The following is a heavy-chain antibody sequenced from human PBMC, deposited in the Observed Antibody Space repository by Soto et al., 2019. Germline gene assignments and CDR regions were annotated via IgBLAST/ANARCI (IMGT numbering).Heavy chain of an antibody. CDR1: GFIFSYSG. CDR2: ISYDGGYR. D-gene: IGHD1-26*01. V-gene: IGHV3-30*18. Sequence: QVQLVESGGGVVQPAGSLRLSCAGYGFIFSYSGIHWVRQAPGKGLAWVAGISYDGGYRSYADSVKGRFTVSRDNSKNTVYLQMNSLRGEDTALYYCAKGVYRTSHPTPEFDYWGQGTLVTVSS. J-gene: IGHJ4*02. CDR3: AKGVYRTSHPTPEFDY.